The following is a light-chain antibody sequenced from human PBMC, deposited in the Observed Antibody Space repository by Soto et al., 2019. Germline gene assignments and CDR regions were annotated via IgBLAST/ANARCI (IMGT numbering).Light chain of an antibody. J-gene: IGKJ3*01. V-gene: IGKV3-15*01. CDR2: GAS. CDR3: QQYGSSLFT. CDR1: QSVSTN. Sequence: EVVLTQSPATLSVSPGERATLSCRASQSVSTNLAWYQQRPGQAPRLLIYGASARATGIPDRFSGSGAGTEFTLTINSLQSEDFAVYYCQQYGSSLFTFGPGTKVDIK.